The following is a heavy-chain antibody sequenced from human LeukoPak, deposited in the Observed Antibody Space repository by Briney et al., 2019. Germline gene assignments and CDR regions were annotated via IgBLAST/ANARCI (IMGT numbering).Heavy chain of an antibody. CDR3: ARDLDSSGYYFDY. V-gene: IGHV4-34*01. CDR2: INHSGNT. CDR1: GGSFSGYY. Sequence: PSETLSLTCALSGGSFSGYYWSWIRQPPGKGLEWIGEINHSGNTNYNPSLKSRVTISVDTSKNQFSLKLSSVTAADTAVYYCARDLDSSGYYFDYWGQGTLVTVSS. D-gene: IGHD3-22*01. J-gene: IGHJ4*02.